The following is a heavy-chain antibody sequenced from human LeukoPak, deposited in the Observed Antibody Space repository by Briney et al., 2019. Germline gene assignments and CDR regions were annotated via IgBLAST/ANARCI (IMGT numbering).Heavy chain of an antibody. CDR1: GYTFTYCG. CDR2: ISAYNGNT. J-gene: IGHJ4*02. CDR3: ARCPFWWELPPTYFDY. D-gene: IGHD2-15*01. V-gene: IGHV1-18*01. Sequence: ASVKVSCKASGYTFTYCGISWVRQAPGQGLEWMGWISAYNGNTNYAQKLQGRVTMTTDTSTSTAYMELRSLRSDDTAVYYCARCPFWWELPPTYFDYWGQGTLVTVSS.